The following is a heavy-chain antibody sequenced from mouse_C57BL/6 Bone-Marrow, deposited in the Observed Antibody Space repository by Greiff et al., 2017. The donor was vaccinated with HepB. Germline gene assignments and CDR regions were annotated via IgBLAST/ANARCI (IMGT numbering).Heavy chain of an antibody. CDR1: GFDIKDDY. CDR2: IDPENGYT. V-gene: IGHV14-4*01. D-gene: IGHD1-1*01. Sequence: EVQLQQSGAEPVRPGASVKLSCTASGFDIKDDYMHWVKQRTEQGLEWIGWIDPENGYTEYASKFQGKATITADTSSNTAYLQLRILTSEDTAVYDFTNYYYGAYAMDYWDQGSSVTVRS. CDR3: TNYYYGAYAMDY. J-gene: IGHJ4*01.